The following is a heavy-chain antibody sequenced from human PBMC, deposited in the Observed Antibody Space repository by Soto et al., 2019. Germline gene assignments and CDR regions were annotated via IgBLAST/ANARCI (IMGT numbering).Heavy chain of an antibody. Sequence: SETLSLTCAVYGGSFSGHSWTRIRQSPGKGLEWIGDINHSGRVNYSPSLKSRVTISLDTSKNQFSLTLSAVTAADTAMYYCSTRAYDTNGYYRFDPWGQGTLVTVSS. J-gene: IGHJ5*01. D-gene: IGHD3-22*01. CDR1: GGSFSGHS. CDR3: STRAYDTNGYYRFDP. V-gene: IGHV4-34*01. CDR2: INHSGRV.